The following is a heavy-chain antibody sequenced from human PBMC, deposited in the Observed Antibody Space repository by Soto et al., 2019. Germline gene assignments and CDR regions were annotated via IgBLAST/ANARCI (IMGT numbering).Heavy chain of an antibody. CDR1: GFSLSTSGVG. Sequence: QITLKESTPPLVKPTQTLTLTCTFSGFSLSTSGVGVGWIRQPPGKALEWLALIYWVDDRRYSPSLKSRLTNTKDTSKNQVVLTMTNIDPVDTATYYCAHGPWTGTKAYYDYWGQGTLVTVSS. CDR3: AHGPWTGTKAYYDY. V-gene: IGHV2-5*02. D-gene: IGHD1-1*01. CDR2: IYWVDDR. J-gene: IGHJ4*02.